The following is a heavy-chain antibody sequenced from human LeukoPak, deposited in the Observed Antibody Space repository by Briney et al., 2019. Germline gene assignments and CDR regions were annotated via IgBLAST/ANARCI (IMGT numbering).Heavy chain of an antibody. Sequence: ASVKVSCKASGYTFTGYYIHWVRQAPGQGFEWMGWINPNSGGRKYAQKFQGRVTMTRDTSMSTVYMELSRLTSDDTAVYYCASTLTVVGTLDYWGQGTLVPVSS. V-gene: IGHV1-2*02. CDR1: GYTFTGYY. CDR2: INPNSGGR. D-gene: IGHD6-19*01. CDR3: ASTLTVVGTLDY. J-gene: IGHJ4*02.